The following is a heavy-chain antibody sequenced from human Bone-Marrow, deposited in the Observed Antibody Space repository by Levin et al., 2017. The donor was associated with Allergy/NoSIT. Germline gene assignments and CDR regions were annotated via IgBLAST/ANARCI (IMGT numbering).Heavy chain of an antibody. J-gene: IGHJ3*02. V-gene: IGHV3-48*01. CDR1: GFTFSSYS. D-gene: IGHD4-17*01. CDR2: ISSSSSTI. CDR3: ARRHGYGDYVRAFDI. Sequence: GGSLRLSCAASGFTFSSYSMNWVRQAPGKGLEWVSYISSSSSTIYYADSVKGRFTISRDNAKNSLYLQMSSLRAEDTAVYYCARRHGYGDYVRAFDIWGQGTMVTVSS.